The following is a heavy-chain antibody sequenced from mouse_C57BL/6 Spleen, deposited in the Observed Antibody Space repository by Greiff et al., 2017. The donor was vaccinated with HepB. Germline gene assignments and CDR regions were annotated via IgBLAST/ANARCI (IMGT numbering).Heavy chain of an antibody. J-gene: IGHJ2*01. Sequence: VQLQQSVAELVRPGASVKLSCTASGFTFTNSEMHWVKQTPDQGLEWIGRIDPATGNTNYAPKFKGKATITADTSSNTAYLQLISLTAEDTAIYYCARSMGAPAYVFDYWGQGTTLTVSS. CDR2: IDPATGNT. CDR3: ARSMGAPAYVFDY. D-gene: IGHD1-1*01. CDR1: GFTFTNSE. V-gene: IGHV14-3*01.